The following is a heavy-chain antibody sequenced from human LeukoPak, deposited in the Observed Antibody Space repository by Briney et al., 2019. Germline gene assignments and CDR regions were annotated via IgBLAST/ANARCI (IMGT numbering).Heavy chain of an antibody. V-gene: IGHV4-38-2*01. CDR3: AAVGRYYDILTGFDY. J-gene: IGHJ4*02. Sequence: KPSETLSLTCAVSGYSISSGYYWGWIRQPPGKGLEWIGSIYHSGSTYYNPSLKSRVTISVDTSKNQFSLKLSSVTAADTAVYYCAAVGRYYDILTGFDYWGQGTLVTVSS. CDR2: IYHSGST. D-gene: IGHD3-9*01. CDR1: GYSISSGYY.